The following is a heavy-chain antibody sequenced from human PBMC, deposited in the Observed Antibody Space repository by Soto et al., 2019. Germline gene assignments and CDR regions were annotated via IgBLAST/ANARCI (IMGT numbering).Heavy chain of an antibody. CDR3: IPMMSSGYGYRPFEY. Sequence: EVQLVESGGALVKPGGSLTLSCAASDFTFTNAWMNWVRQAPGKGLEWVGRIKSKTDGGTTDYAAPVKGRFAISRDDSKTTLYLQMNSLKTEDTAVYFCIPMMSSGYGYRPFEYWGQGALVTVSS. D-gene: IGHD5-18*01. CDR1: DFTFTNAW. CDR2: IKSKTDGGTT. J-gene: IGHJ4*02. V-gene: IGHV3-15*07.